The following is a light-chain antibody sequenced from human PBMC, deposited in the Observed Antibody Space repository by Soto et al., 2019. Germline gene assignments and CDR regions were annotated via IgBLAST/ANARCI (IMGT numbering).Light chain of an antibody. V-gene: IGLV2-14*03. Sequence: QSVLTQPASGSGSPGQSITLSCAGTTSDVGGFDYVSWYQQHPGKAPKLMIFDVSNRPSGVSDRFSGSKYGNTASLTISGLQAEDEADYTCSPYTTTSTQVFGTGSKVTVL. CDR2: DVS. CDR3: SPYTTTSTQV. J-gene: IGLJ1*01. CDR1: TSDVGGFDY.